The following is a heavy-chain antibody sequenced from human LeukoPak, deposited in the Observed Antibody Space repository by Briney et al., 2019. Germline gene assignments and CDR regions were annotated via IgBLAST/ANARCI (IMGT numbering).Heavy chain of an antibody. D-gene: IGHD3-10*01. CDR2: ISAYNGNT. Sequence: GASVKVSCKASGYTFTSYGISWVRQAPGQGLEWMGWISAYNGNTNYAQKLQGRVTMTTDTSTSTAYMELRSLRSDDTAVYYCARGHMVRGVMGYYYYYMDVWGKGTTVTVSS. V-gene: IGHV1-18*01. CDR1: GYTFTSYG. J-gene: IGHJ6*03. CDR3: ARGHMVRGVMGYYYYYMDV.